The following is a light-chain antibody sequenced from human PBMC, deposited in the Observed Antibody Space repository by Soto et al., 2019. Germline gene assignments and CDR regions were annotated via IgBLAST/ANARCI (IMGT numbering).Light chain of an antibody. Sequence: DIQMTQSPSTLSASVGDRVTITCRASQSISSWLAWYQQKPGKAPKLLIYDASSLESGVPSRFSGSGSGTEFTLTISGLQPDDFATYYCQQYNSYSMYTFGQGTKVDIK. CDR2: DAS. CDR1: QSISSW. CDR3: QQYNSYSMYT. V-gene: IGKV1-5*01. J-gene: IGKJ2*01.